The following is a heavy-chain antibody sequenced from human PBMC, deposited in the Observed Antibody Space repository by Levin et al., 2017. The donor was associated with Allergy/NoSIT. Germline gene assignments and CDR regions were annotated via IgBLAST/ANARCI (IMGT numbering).Heavy chain of an antibody. CDR2: IFTGGKI. CDR1: GFTLSNNY. Sequence: GGSLRLSCAASGFTLSNNYMSWVRQAPGKGLEWVSVIFTGGKIYYADSVKGRFTISRDNSKNTLYLQMNSLRAEDTAVYYCARDRSYTSWPYWYFELWGRGTLVTVSS. CDR3: ARDRSYTSWPYWYFEL. J-gene: IGHJ2*01. V-gene: IGHV3-53*01. D-gene: IGHD2-2*01.